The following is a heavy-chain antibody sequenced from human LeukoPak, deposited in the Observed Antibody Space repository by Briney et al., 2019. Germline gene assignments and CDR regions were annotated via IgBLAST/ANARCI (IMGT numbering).Heavy chain of an antibody. CDR2: ISYDGSNK. CDR3: ARDRLPGTAVAGLGY. D-gene: IGHD6-19*01. J-gene: IGHJ4*02. Sequence: PGGSLRLSCAASGFTFSSYAMHWVRQAPGKGLEWVAVISYDGSNKYYADSVKGRFTISRDNSKNTLYLQMSSLRAEDTAVYYCARDRLPGTAVAGLGYWGQGTLVTVSS. CDR1: GFTFSSYA. V-gene: IGHV3-30-3*01.